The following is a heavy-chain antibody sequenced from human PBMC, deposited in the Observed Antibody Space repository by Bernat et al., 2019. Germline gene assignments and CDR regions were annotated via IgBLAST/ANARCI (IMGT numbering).Heavy chain of an antibody. CDR2: ISYDGNNK. D-gene: IGHD6-13*01. Sequence: QVQLVESGGGVVQPGRSLRLSCAASGFTFSSYAMHWVRQAPGKGLEWVAVISYDGNNKYYADSVKGRFTISRDNSKNTVYLQMNSLRAEDTAVYYCARYYQGSSWYLQKAFDIWGQGTMVTVSS. V-gene: IGHV3-30-3*01. J-gene: IGHJ3*02. CDR1: GFTFSSYA. CDR3: ARYYQGSSWYLQKAFDI.